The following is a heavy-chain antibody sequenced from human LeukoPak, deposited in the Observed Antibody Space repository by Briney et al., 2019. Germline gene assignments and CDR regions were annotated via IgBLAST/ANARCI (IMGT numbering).Heavy chain of an antibody. V-gene: IGHV3-30*02. CDR2: IRSDGSNK. CDR3: AKGRASSSSVFDY. J-gene: IGHJ4*02. D-gene: IGHD6-13*01. CDR1: GFTFSSYG. Sequence: GGSLRLPCAASGFTFSSYGMHWVRQAPGKGLEWVAFIRSDGSNKYYADSVKGRFTISRDNSKLYLQMNSLRAEDTAVYYCAKGRASSSSVFDYWGQGTLVTVSS.